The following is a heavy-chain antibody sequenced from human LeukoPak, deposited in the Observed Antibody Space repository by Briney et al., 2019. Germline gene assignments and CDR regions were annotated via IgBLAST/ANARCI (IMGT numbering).Heavy chain of an antibody. Sequence: LGASVKVSCEASGYTFTGYYMHWVRQAPGQGLEWMGWINPNSGGTNYAQKFQGRVTMIRDTSISTAYMELSRLRSDDTAVYYCARYETVATIIDYWGQGTLVTVSS. CDR2: INPNSGGT. V-gene: IGHV1-2*03. CDR1: GYTFTGYY. CDR3: ARYETVATIIDY. D-gene: IGHD5-12*01. J-gene: IGHJ4*02.